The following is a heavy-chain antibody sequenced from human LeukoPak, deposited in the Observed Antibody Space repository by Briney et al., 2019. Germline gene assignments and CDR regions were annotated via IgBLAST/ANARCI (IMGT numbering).Heavy chain of an antibody. CDR1: GGSISSGGYY. CDR2: IYYSGST. D-gene: IGHD3-10*01. V-gene: IGHV4-31*03. Sequence: SETLSLTCTVSGGSISSGGYYWSWIRQHPGKGLEWIGYIYYSGSTYYNPSLKSRVTISVDTSKNQFSLKLSSVTAADTAVYYCARESRWFGELSDYYYYGMDVWGQGTTVTVSS. CDR3: ARESRWFGELSDYYYYGMDV. J-gene: IGHJ6*02.